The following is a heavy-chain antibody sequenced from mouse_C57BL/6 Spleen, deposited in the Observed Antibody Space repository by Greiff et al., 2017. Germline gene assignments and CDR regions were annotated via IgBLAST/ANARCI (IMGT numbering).Heavy chain of an antibody. V-gene: IGHV1-69*01. CDR2: IDPSDSYT. Sequence: QVQLQQPGAEPVMPGASVKLSCKASGYTFTSYWMHWVKQRPGQGLEWIGEIDPSDSYTNYNQKFKGKFTLTVDKSSSTAYMQLSSLTSEDSAVYYCARGGTGPLYAMDYWGQGTSVTVSS. CDR3: ARGGTGPLYAMDY. D-gene: IGHD3-3*01. CDR1: GYTFTSYW. J-gene: IGHJ4*01.